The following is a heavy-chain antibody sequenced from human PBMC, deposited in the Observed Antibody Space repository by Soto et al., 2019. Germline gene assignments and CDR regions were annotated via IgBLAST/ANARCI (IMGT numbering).Heavy chain of an antibody. CDR1: GGSVNVYY. V-gene: IGHV4-34*01. Sequence: XATLDITCAVYGGSVNVYYGNWIRQPPGKGLEWIGEINHTGGTHYNPSLKSRVTMSVDTSKNQFSLRLSSVTAADTAIYYCATRITVFGLLIPPFDPWGQGTQVTVSS. D-gene: IGHD3-3*01. CDR3: ATRITVFGLLIPPFDP. J-gene: IGHJ5*02. CDR2: INHTGGT.